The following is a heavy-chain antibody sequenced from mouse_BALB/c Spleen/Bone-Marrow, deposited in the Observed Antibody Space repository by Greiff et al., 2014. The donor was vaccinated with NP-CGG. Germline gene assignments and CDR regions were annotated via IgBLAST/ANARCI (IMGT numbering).Heavy chain of an antibody. V-gene: IGHV1-9*01. CDR1: GYTFRSYW. J-gene: IGHJ3*01. CDR3: ASWGEYDYDY. CDR2: IYPGSGST. Sequence: QVQLQQSGAELVKPGASVKISCKASGYTFRSYWIHWVKQRPGHGLEWIGGIYPGSGSTNYNEKFKGKATFTAYTSSNTAYMQLSSLTSADYAGYYCASWGEYDYDYWGQGTLVTVSA. D-gene: IGHD2-14*01.